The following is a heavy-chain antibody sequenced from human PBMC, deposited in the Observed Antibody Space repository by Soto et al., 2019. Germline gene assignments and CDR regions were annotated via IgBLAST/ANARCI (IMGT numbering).Heavy chain of an antibody. CDR1: GFTFSSYA. CDR2: ISSDGSDK. Sequence: QVQLVESGGGVVQPGRSLRLSCAASGFTFSSYAMHWVRQAPGKGLEWVAVISSDGSDKYYADSVKGRFTISRDNSKNKLYFQMNSLRAEDTAIYYCARDSRLLAGTVPYWGQGTLVNVSS. D-gene: IGHD6-19*01. V-gene: IGHV3-30*14. J-gene: IGHJ4*02. CDR3: ARDSRLLAGTVPY.